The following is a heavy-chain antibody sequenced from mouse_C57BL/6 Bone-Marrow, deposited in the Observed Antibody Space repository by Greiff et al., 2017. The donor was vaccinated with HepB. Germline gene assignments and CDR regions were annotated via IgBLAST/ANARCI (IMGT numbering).Heavy chain of an antibody. V-gene: IGHV1-81*01. Sequence: VKLMESGAELARPGASVKLSCKASGYTFTSYGISWVKQRTGQGLEWIGEIYPRSGNTYYNEKFKGKATLTADKSSSTAYMELRSLTSEDSAVYFCAGTGIYYDSYYYAMDYWGQGTSVTVSS. CDR2: IYPRSGNT. D-gene: IGHD2-4*01. CDR3: AGTGIYYDSYYYAMDY. J-gene: IGHJ4*01. CDR1: GYTFTSYG.